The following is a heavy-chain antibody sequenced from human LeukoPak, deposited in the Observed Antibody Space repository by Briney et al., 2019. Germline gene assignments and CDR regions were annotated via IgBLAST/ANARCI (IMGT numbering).Heavy chain of an antibody. V-gene: IGHV3-30-3*01. CDR3: ARDYDHFVVVPEPLYFDY. CDR2: ISYDGSNK. CDR1: GFTFSSYA. D-gene: IGHD2-2*01. J-gene: IGHJ4*02. Sequence: GGSLRLSCAASGFTFSSYAMHWVRQAPGKGLEWVAVISYDGSNKYYADSVKGRFTISRDNSKNTLYLQMNSLRSDDTAVYYCARDYDHFVVVPEPLYFDYWGQGTLVTVSS.